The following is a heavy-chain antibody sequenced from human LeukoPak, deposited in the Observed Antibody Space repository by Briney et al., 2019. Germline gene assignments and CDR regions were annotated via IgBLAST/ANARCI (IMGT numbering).Heavy chain of an antibody. J-gene: IGHJ6*02. CDR3: ARADYYGLDV. CDR2: ISNSGKT. Sequence: SETLSVTCTVSGGSISDFYCNWIRQPPGKGLEWIGYISNSGKTNWNPSLKGRVTLSVDMSKRQFSLKLNSVTAADTAVYYCARADYYGLDVWGQGTTVTVSS. CDR1: GGSISDFY. V-gene: IGHV4-59*08.